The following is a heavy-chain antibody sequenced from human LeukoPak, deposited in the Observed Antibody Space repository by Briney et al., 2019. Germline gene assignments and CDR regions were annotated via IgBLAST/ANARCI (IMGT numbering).Heavy chain of an antibody. V-gene: IGHV4-39*01. CDR3: ARPGYSYATPHYYYMDV. CDR2: IYYSGDT. Sequence: PSETLSLTCTVSGGSISGSNYYWGWIRQPPGKGLEWIGSIYYSGDTYYNPSLKSRVTMSVDTSKNQFSLKLSTVTAADTAVYYCARPGYSYATPHYYYMDVWGKGTTVTVSS. D-gene: IGHD5-18*01. CDR1: GGSISGSNYY. J-gene: IGHJ6*03.